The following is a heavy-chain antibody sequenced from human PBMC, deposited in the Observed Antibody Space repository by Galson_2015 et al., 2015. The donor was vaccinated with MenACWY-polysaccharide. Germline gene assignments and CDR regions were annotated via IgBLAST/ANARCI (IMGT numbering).Heavy chain of an antibody. J-gene: IGHJ4*02. Sequence: TLSLTCSVSGGSISRTIYYWTWIRHHPGKGLEWIGYILYSGSTYYNPSLKSRVTMSVDTSKNQFSLSLSSVTAADTAVYYCARGVYCGGGCYSGTDHWGQGTLVTVSS. CDR3: ARGVYCGGGCYSGTDH. CDR2: ILYSGST. CDR1: GGSISRTIYY. D-gene: IGHD2-21*02. V-gene: IGHV4-31*03.